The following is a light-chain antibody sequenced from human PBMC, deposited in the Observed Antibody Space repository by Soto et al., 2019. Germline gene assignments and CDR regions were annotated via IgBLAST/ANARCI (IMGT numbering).Light chain of an antibody. CDR2: RAS. V-gene: IGKV3-15*01. Sequence: EIVMTQSPATLSVSPGGSATLSCRASQHVSSNFAWYRQKPGQAPTLLIYRASTRATGIPARFSGSGSGTGFHLTISSLQSEDFAVYYCQQYNNWPYTFGQGTKLEIK. J-gene: IGKJ2*01. CDR3: QQYNNWPYT. CDR1: QHVSSN.